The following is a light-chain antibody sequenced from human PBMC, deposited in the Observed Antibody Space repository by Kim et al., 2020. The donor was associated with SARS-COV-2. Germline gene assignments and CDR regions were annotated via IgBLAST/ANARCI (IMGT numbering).Light chain of an antibody. Sequence: GQGVTISFAGSNSNIGSNYIYWSQQLPGTAPKLLIYRNNQRPSGVPDRFSGSKSGTSASLAISGLRSEDEADYYCAAWDDSLSGVVFGGGTQLTVL. V-gene: IGLV1-47*01. CDR2: RNN. CDR3: AAWDDSLSGVV. CDR1: NSNIGSNY. J-gene: IGLJ2*01.